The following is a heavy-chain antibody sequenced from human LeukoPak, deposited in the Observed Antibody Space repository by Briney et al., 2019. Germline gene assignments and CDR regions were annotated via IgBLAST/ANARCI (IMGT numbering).Heavy chain of an antibody. Sequence: PSETLSLTCSVPGGSISSSSYYWGWIRQPPGKGLEWIGSFYYSGSTYYNPSLKGRVTISVDTSKNEFSLKLRSVTAADTAAYYCAREITGTTWAFDIWGQGTLVTVSS. D-gene: IGHD1-7*01. CDR3: AREITGTTWAFDI. CDR1: GGSISSSSYY. J-gene: IGHJ3*02. CDR2: FYYSGST. V-gene: IGHV4-39*01.